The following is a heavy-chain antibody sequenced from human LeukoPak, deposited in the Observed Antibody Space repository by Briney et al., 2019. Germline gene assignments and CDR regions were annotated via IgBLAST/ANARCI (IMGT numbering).Heavy chain of an antibody. J-gene: IGHJ4*02. CDR3: AGHSSGDLYYFDF. CDR1: GGSIRNYY. Sequence: SETLSLTCTVSGGSIRNYYWSWIRQPPGKGLEWIGYISYSGSTMYNPSLKSRATISVDTSKNQFSLKLSSVTAADTAVYFCAGHSSGDLYYFDFWGQGTLVTVSS. D-gene: IGHD2-15*01. CDR2: ISYSGST. V-gene: IGHV4-59*08.